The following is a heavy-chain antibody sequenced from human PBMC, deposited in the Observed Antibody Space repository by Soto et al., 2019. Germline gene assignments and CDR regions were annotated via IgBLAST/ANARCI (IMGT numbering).Heavy chain of an antibody. D-gene: IGHD3-22*01. CDR2: ISAYNGNT. CDR1: GYTFTSYG. V-gene: IGHV1-18*01. Sequence: ASVKVSCKASGYTFTSYGISWVRQAPGQGLEWMGWISAYNGNTNYAQKLQGRVTMTTDTSTSTAYMELSSLRSEDTAVYYCARDLYDSSGPLDFDYWGQGTLVTVSS. CDR3: ARDLYDSSGPLDFDY. J-gene: IGHJ4*02.